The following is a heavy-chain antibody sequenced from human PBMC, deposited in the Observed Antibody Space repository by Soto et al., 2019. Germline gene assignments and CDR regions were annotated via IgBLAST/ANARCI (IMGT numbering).Heavy chain of an antibody. D-gene: IGHD3-22*01. CDR3: ARSGTMMDDH. J-gene: IGHJ4*02. V-gene: IGHV1-69*13. Sequence: SVKVSCKXSGGTFSSYAISWVRQAPGQGLEWMGGIIPIFGTANYAQKFQGRVTIAAYESTSTAYMKLGSLRAEHTAVYYWARSGTMMDDHWGQGTLVTVSS. CDR1: GGTFSSYA. CDR2: IIPIFGTA.